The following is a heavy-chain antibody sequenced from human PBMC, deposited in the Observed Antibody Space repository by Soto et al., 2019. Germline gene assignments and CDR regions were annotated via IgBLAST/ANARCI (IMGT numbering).Heavy chain of an antibody. V-gene: IGHV4-38-2*02. Sequence: ASETLSLTCAVSGFSISSDYFWGWIRQPPGKGLEWIGSIYHTGTTYYSPSLKSRATIFLDTSKNQFSLNLTSVTAADTAIYYCARDGLRYFDSSGYYSGPPLDYWGQGARVTSPQ. J-gene: IGHJ4*02. CDR2: IYHTGTT. CDR3: ARDGLRYFDSSGYYSGPPLDY. D-gene: IGHD3-22*01. CDR1: GFSISSDYF.